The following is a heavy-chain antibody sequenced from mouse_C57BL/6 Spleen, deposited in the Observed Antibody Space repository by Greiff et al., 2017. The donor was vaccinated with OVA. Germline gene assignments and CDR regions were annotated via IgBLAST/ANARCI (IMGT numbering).Heavy chain of an antibody. CDR3: AKDHLLRYYFDY. CDR2: ISDGGSYT. V-gene: IGHV5-4*01. J-gene: IGHJ2*01. Sequence: EVKLQESGGGLVKPGGSLKLSCAASGFTFSSYAMSWVRQTPEKRLEWVATISDGGSYTYYPDNVKGRFTFSRDNAKNNLYLQMSHLRSEDTAMYYCAKDHLLRYYFDYWGKGTTLTVSS. D-gene: IGHD2-10*01. CDR1: GFTFSSYA.